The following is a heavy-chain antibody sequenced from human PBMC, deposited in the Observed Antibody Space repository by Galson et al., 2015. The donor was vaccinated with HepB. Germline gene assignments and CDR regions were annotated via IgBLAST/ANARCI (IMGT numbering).Heavy chain of an antibody. CDR1: GYTFTGYY. Sequence: SVKVSCKASGYTFTGYYMHWVRQAPGQGLEWMGWINPNSGGTNYAQKFQGRVTMTRDTSISTAYMELSRLRSDDTAVYYCALPPAGIAAAGTSNDYYYYYMDVWGKGTTVTVSS. V-gene: IGHV1-2*02. CDR2: INPNSGGT. J-gene: IGHJ6*03. D-gene: IGHD6-13*01. CDR3: ALPPAGIAAAGTSNDYYYYYMDV.